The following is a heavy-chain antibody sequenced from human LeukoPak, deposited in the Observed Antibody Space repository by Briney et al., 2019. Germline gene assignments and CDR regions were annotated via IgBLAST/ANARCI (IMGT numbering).Heavy chain of an antibody. CDR3: ARETPPNDAFDI. Sequence: SETLSLTCDVSGGSFNDYYWSWIRQPPGKGLEWIGYIYYSGSTNYNPSLKSRVTISVDTSKNQFSLKLSSVTAADTAVYYCARETPPNDAFDIWGQGTMVTVSS. CDR2: IYYSGST. CDR1: GGSFNDYY. V-gene: IGHV4-59*01. J-gene: IGHJ3*02.